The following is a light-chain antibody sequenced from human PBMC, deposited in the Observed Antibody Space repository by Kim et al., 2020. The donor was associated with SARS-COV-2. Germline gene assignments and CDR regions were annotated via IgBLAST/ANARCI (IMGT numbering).Light chain of an antibody. CDR1: TNNVGDEG. Sequence: RQPATLTCTGNTNNVGDEGTAWLQQRQGHPPNLLSYRNNDRPSGISERFSASRSGNTASLTITGLQPEDEADYYCSAWDRSLTAWVFGGGTQLTVL. CDR3: SAWDRSLTAWV. CDR2: RNN. V-gene: IGLV10-54*04. J-gene: IGLJ2*01.